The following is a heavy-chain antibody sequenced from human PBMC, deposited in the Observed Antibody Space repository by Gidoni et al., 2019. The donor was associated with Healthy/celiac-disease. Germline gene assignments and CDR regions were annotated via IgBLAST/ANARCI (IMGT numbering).Heavy chain of an antibody. CDR1: GFTFSSYG. V-gene: IGHV3-30*18. J-gene: IGHJ6*02. Sequence: QVQLVESGGGVVQPGRSLRLSCAASGFTFSSYGMHWVRQAPGKGLEWVAVISYDGSNKYYADSVKGRFTISRDNSKNTLYLQMNSLRAEDTAVYYCAKTDNGVYYDFWSGYYPPQYYYGMDVWGQGTTVTVSS. CDR3: AKTDNGVYYDFWSGYYPPQYYYGMDV. D-gene: IGHD3-3*01. CDR2: ISYDGSNK.